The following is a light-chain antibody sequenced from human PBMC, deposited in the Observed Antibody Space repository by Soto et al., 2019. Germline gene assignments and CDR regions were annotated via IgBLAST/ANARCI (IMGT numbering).Light chain of an antibody. CDR2: DAS. J-gene: IGKJ3*01. V-gene: IGKV1-33*01. CDR1: QDFSNY. CDR3: QQYDNLIFT. Sequence: DIQMTQSPSSLSASVGDRVTITCPASQDFSNYLNWYQQKPGKAPKLLIYDASNLETGVTSRFSGSGSGTDFTFTISSLQPEDIATYYCQQYDNLIFTFGPGTKVDIK.